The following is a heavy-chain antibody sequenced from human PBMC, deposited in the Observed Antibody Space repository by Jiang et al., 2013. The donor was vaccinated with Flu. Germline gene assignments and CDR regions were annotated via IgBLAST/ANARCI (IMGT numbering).Heavy chain of an antibody. D-gene: IGHD4-23*01. Sequence: QLLESGGGVVQPGRSLRLSCAASGFTFSSYGMHWVRQAPGKGLEWVAVIWYDGSNKYYADSVKGRFTISRDNSKNTLYLQMNSLRAEDTAVYYCARGGNYGGNSEGYDAFDIWGQGTMVT. CDR2: IWYDGSNK. CDR3: ARGGNYGGNSEGYDAFDI. V-gene: IGHV3-33*01. CDR1: GFTFSSYG. J-gene: IGHJ3*02.